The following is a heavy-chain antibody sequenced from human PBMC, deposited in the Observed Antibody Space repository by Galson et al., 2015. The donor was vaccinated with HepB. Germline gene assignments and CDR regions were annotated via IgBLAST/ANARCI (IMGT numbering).Heavy chain of an antibody. V-gene: IGHV7-4-1*02. CDR1: GGTFSSYA. J-gene: IGHJ6*02. CDR3: ARGTIVATIGYYYGMDV. CDR2: INTNTGNP. Sequence: SVKVSCKASGGTFSSYAISWVRQAPGQGLEWMGWINTNTGNPTYAQGFTGRFVFSLDTSVSTAYLQISSLKAEDTAVYYCARGTIVATIGYYYGMDVWGQGTTVTVSS. D-gene: IGHD5-12*01.